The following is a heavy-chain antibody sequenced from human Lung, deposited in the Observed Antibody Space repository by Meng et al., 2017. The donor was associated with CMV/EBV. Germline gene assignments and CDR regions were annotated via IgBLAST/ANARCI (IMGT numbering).Heavy chain of an antibody. V-gene: IGHV3-30-3*01. CDR3: SRGGPGMRFVEWFSFDF. Sequence: FNFTNYAMHWVRQAPGRGLEWMAVISYDGNNKYYADSMKGRFTISRDNSKNTLFLQMNTLRPEDTAIYYCSRGGPGMRFVEWFSFDFWGKGALVTVSS. J-gene: IGHJ4*02. CDR2: ISYDGNNK. CDR1: FNFTNYA. D-gene: IGHD3-3*01.